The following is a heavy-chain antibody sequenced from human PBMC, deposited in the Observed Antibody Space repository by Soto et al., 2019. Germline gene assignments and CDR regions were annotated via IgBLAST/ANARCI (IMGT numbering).Heavy chain of an antibody. V-gene: IGHV4-59*12. D-gene: IGHD2-2*01. Sequence: PSDTLSLSCTVSGGSISSYYWSWIRQPPGKGLEWIGYIYYSGSTNYNPSLKSRVTISVDTSKNQFSLKLSSVTAADTAVYYCARVTAAIYYYYGMDVWGQGTTVT. CDR1: GGSISSYY. CDR3: ARVTAAIYYYYGMDV. J-gene: IGHJ6*02. CDR2: IYYSGST.